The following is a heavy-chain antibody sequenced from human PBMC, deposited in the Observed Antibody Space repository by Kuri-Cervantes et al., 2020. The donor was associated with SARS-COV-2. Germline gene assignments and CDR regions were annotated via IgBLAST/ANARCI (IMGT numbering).Heavy chain of an antibody. V-gene: IGHV3-53*01. CDR2: IYSGGST. J-gene: IGHJ3*02. Sequence: RLSCAASGFTVSSNYMSWVRQAPGKGLEWVSVIYSGGSTYYADSVKGRFTISRHNSKNTLYLQMNSLRAEDTAVYYCAKDRVGAVAGLNDAFDIWGQGTMVTVSS. CDR3: AKDRVGAVAGLNDAFDI. CDR1: GFTVSSNY. D-gene: IGHD6-19*01.